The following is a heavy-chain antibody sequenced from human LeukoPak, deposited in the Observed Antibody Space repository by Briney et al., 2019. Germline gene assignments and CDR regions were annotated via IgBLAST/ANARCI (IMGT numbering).Heavy chain of an antibody. J-gene: IGHJ3*02. CDR2: ISSSGSTI. Sequence: PGGSLRLSCAASGFTFSSYEMNWVRQAPGKGLEWVSYISSSGSTIYYADSVKGRFTISRDNAKNSLYLQMNSLRAEDTAAYYCAVVVVPAAELVPDAFDIWGQGTMVTVSS. CDR1: GFTFSSYE. CDR3: AVVVVPAAELVPDAFDI. D-gene: IGHD2-2*01. V-gene: IGHV3-48*03.